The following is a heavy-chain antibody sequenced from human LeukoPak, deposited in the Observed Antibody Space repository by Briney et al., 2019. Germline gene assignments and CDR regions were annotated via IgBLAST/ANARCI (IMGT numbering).Heavy chain of an antibody. V-gene: IGHV3-64*01. CDR1: GFTFSSYA. J-gene: IGHJ4*02. CDR3: ARVRDNTTWFLYYFDY. Sequence: PGGSLRLSCAASGFTFSSYAMHWVRQAPGKGLEYVSTISRNGDTTSYANSVKGRFTISRDNSKNTLYLQMGSLRAEDMAVYYCARVRDNTTWFLYYFDYWGQGTLVTVSS. CDR2: ISRNGDTT. D-gene: IGHD6-13*01.